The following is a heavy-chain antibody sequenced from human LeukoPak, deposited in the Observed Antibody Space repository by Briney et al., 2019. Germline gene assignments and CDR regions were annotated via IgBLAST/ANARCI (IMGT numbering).Heavy chain of an antibody. J-gene: IGHJ3*02. D-gene: IGHD1-1*01. V-gene: IGHV3-64D*09. CDR3: ARGTGAFDI. Sequence: PGGSLRLSCSASGFTFSSYAMHWVRQAPGKGLEYVSAISSNGGTTYYADSVKGRFTISRDNSKNTLYLQMSSLRPEDTAVYYCARGTGAFDIWGQGTKVTVSS. CDR1: GFTFSSYA. CDR2: ISSNGGTT.